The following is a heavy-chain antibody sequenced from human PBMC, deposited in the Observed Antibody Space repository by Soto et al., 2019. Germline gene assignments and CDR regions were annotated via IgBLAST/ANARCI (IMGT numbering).Heavy chain of an antibody. V-gene: IGHV5-51*01. D-gene: IGHD6-6*01. CDR2: IYPGDSDT. CDR1: GYNFPDYW. Sequence: PGESLKISCKGLGYNFPDYWIAWVRQMPGKGLEYMGIIYPGDSDTRYSPSFQGQVTISADKSLRTAYLQWTSLKASDTALYYCARTRSFTLGFYYDGMDVWGQGTTVTVSS. J-gene: IGHJ6*02. CDR3: ARTRSFTLGFYYDGMDV.